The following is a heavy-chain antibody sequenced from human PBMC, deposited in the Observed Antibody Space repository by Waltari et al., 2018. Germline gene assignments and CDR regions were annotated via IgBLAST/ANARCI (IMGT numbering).Heavy chain of an antibody. Sequence: EVQLLESGGGLVQTGGSLRLSCAACGVPVRKYAMSWVRPAPGKGLAWVCGMSDSGATTYSADSVKCRFTISRDNSKNALFLQMNSLRGEDTAVYYCAKDRVEGSSSPNWFDPWGQGTLVTVSS. CDR3: AKDRVEGSSSPNWFDP. CDR1: GVPVRKYA. D-gene: IGHD6-13*01. CDR2: MSDSGATT. V-gene: IGHV3-23*01. J-gene: IGHJ5*02.